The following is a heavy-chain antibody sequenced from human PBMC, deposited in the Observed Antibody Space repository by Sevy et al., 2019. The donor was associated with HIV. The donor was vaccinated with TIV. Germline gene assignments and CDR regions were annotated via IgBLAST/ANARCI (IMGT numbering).Heavy chain of an antibody. Sequence: GGSLRLSCAASGFTFSSYGMHWVRQAPGKGLEWVAVISYDGSNKYYADSVKGRFTISRDNSKNTLYLQMSSLRAEDTAVYYCARGKSGYGYALNYWGQGTLVTVSS. CDR3: ARGKSGYGYALNY. CDR1: GFTFSSYG. J-gene: IGHJ4*02. D-gene: IGHD5-18*01. V-gene: IGHV3-30*03. CDR2: ISYDGSNK.